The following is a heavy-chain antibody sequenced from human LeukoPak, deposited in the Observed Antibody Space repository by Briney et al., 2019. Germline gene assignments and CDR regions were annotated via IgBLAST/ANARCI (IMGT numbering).Heavy chain of an antibody. V-gene: IGHV4-39*07. CDR2: IYYSGST. CDR3: ARGRDSGLWFGAMSFFVY. CDR1: GGSISSSSYY. D-gene: IGHD3-10*01. Sequence: SETLSLTCTVSGGSISSSSYYWGWIRQPPGKGLEWIGSIYYSGSTNYNPSLKSRVTISVDTSKNQFSLKLSSVSAADTAVYYCARGRDSGLWFGAMSFFVYWGQGTLVTVSS. J-gene: IGHJ4*02.